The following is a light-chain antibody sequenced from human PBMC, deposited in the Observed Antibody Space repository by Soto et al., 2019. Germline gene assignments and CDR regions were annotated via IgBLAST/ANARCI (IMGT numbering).Light chain of an antibody. CDR1: QSVNSGY. J-gene: IGKJ5*01. V-gene: IGKV3-20*01. Sequence: IVLTQSPGTLSLAPGERATLSCRASQSVNSGYLAWYQQKPGQAPRLLIFGASYGAAGVPDRFSGSGSGTDFTLIISRLEPEDFAVYYCQQYGSSPFTFGQGTRLEIK. CDR3: QQYGSSPFT. CDR2: GAS.